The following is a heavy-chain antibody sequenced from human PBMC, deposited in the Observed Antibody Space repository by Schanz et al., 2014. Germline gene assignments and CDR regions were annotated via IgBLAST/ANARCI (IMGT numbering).Heavy chain of an antibody. CDR3: ARDQSPYTNSSDVRYFDY. Sequence: QVQLVQSGAEVKKPGASVKVSCKTSGYAFSDYGITWVRQAPGQGLEWMGWISTSNGNTNYIQKLQGRVTMTTDTSTSTAYMELRSLRSDDTAVYYCARDQSPYTNSSDVRYFDYWGQGSLVTVSS. CDR2: ISTSNGNT. CDR1: GYAFSDYG. J-gene: IGHJ4*02. D-gene: IGHD6-6*01. V-gene: IGHV1-18*01.